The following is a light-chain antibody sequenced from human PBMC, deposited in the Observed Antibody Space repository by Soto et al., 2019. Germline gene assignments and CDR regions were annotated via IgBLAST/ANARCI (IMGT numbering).Light chain of an antibody. CDR1: QSVSRLY. CDR3: QQYGSSQWT. J-gene: IGKJ1*01. V-gene: IGKV3-20*01. Sequence: EIVLTQSPGTLSLSPGERATLSCRASQSVSRLYLARYQQKPGQAPRLLIYGASSRATGLPDRFSGSGSGTDFTLTISRLEPEDFAVYYCQQYGSSQWTFGQGTKVEIK. CDR2: GAS.